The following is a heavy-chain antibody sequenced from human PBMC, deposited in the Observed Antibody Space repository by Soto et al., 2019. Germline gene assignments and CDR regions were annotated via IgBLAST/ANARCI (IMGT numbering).Heavy chain of an antibody. CDR1: GVIFSNFG. Sequence: GGSLRLSCAASGVIFSNFGMHWVRQAPGKGLEWVGIIWHDGSNKYYADSVEGRFTISRDDSKNTVYLQMNSLRGEDTGIYYCAGFYVAAGAAPLEYWGQGTLVTVSS. CDR2: IWHDGSNK. D-gene: IGHD1-26*01. V-gene: IGHV3-33*01. J-gene: IGHJ4*02. CDR3: AGFYVAAGAAPLEY.